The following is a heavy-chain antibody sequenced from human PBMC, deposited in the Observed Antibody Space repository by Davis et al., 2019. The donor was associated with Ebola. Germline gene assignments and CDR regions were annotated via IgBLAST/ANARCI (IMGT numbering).Heavy chain of an antibody. CDR2: IIPIFGTA. J-gene: IGHJ5*02. D-gene: IGHD1-7*01. Sequence: SVKVSCKASGGTFSSYAISWVRQAPGQGLEWMGGIIPIFGTANYAQKFQGRVTITADESTSTAYMELSSLRSEDTAVYYCARGARITGTTWFDPWGQGTLVTVSS. CDR3: ARGARITGTTWFDP. CDR1: GGTFSSYA. V-gene: IGHV1-69*13.